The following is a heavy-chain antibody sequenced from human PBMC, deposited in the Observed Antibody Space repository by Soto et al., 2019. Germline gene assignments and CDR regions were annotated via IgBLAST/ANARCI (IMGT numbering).Heavy chain of an antibody. CDR2: ISGSGGRT. V-gene: IGHV3-23*01. Sequence: EVQLLESGGGLVQPGGSLRLSCAASGFTFSTYVLRWVRQAPGKGLEWVSDISGSGGRTHYADSVKGRFTISRDNSKNILDLQMNSLRAEDTAVYYCAKTGGLSRITVTLLDQAYFDYCGQGTLVTVSS. D-gene: IGHD3-22*01. J-gene: IGHJ4*02. CDR3: AKTGGLSRITVTLLDQAYFDY. CDR1: GFTFSTYV.